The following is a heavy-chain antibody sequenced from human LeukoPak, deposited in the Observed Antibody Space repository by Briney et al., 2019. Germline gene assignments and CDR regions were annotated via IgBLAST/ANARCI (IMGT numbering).Heavy chain of an antibody. D-gene: IGHD5/OR15-5a*01. CDR2: IYYSGST. J-gene: IGHJ5*02. CDR3: ARQSTAGEGWFDP. CDR1: GGSISSYY. V-gene: IGHV4-39*01. Sequence: PSETLSLTCTVSGGSISSYYWGWIRQPPGKGLEWIGSIYYSGSTYYNPSLKSRVTISVDTSKNQFSLKLSSVTAADTAVYYCARQSTAGEGWFDPWGQGTLVTVSS.